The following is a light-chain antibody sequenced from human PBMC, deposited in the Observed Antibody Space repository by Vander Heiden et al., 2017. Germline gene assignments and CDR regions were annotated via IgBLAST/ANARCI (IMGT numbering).Light chain of an antibody. CDR3: QSYDSSLSGWV. J-gene: IGLJ3*02. V-gene: IGLV1-40*01. Sequence: QSVLPQPPSVSGAPGQRVTITCPGSSSNIGAGYDVHWYQQLPGTAPKLLIYGNSNRPSGVPDRFSGSKSGSSASLAITGLQAEDEADYYCQSYDSSLSGWVFGGETKLTVL. CDR1: SSNIGAGYD. CDR2: GNS.